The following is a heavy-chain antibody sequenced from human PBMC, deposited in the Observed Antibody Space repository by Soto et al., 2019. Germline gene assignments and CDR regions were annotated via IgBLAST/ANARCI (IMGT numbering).Heavy chain of an antibody. J-gene: IGHJ4*02. CDR1: SGSISSTSYY. V-gene: IGHV4-39*07. D-gene: IGHD4-17*01. Sequence: PSETLSLTCTVTSGSISSTSYYWSWIRQPPGKGLEWIGSIHHSGSTFSNPSLKGRVTISIDTSKNQFSLRLTSVTAADTAVYYCARGFGVTTNPPGHWGQGTLVTVS. CDR3: ARGFGVTTNPPGH. CDR2: IHHSGST.